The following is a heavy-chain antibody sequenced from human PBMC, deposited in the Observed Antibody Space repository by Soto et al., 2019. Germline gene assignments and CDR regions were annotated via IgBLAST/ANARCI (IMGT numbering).Heavy chain of an antibody. V-gene: IGHV4-4*07. CDR3: ARTVGAAYYFDF. D-gene: IGHD1-26*01. CDR2: IYTSGST. CDR1: GDSMTKYY. J-gene: IGHJ4*02. Sequence: QVQLQESGPGLVKPSETLSLTCTVSGDSMTKYYWSWIRQPAGKGLEWIGRIYTSGSTNYNPSLKRRVTMSLDTSNNHFSLKLKSVPAADTAVYYCARTVGAAYYFDFWGQGALVTVSS.